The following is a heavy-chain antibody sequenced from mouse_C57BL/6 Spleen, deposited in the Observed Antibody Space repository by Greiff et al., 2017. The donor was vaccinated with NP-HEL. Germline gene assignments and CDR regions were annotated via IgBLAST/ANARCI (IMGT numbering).Heavy chain of an antibody. CDR2: IDPSDSYT. CDR3: ARSGITTVFDY. CDR1: GYTFTSYW. V-gene: IGHV1-69*01. Sequence: QVQLQQPGAELVMPGASVKLSCKASGYTFTSYWMHWVKQRPGQGLEWIGEIDPSDSYTNYNQKFKGKSTLTVDTSSSTAYMQLSSLTSEDSAVYYCARSGITTVFDYWGQGTTLTVSS. J-gene: IGHJ2*01. D-gene: IGHD1-1*01.